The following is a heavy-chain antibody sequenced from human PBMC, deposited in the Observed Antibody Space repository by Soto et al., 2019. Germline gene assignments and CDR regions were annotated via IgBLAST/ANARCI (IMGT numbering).Heavy chain of an antibody. CDR1: GFTFSSYN. J-gene: IGHJ4*02. Sequence: EVQLVESGGSLVQPGGSLRLSCIVSGFTFSSYNMNWVRQAPGKGLEWVSYISRSSTIIYYADSVKGRFTIARDNGKKSLYRQMNNRRDEDTAGYYCATDDYKAADYWGQGTLVTVSS. D-gene: IGHD4-4*01. V-gene: IGHV3-48*02. CDR2: ISRSSTII. CDR3: ATDDYKAADY.